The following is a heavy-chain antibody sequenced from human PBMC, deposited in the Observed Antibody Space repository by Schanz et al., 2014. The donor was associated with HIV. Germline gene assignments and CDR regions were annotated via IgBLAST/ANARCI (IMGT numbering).Heavy chain of an antibody. V-gene: IGHV3-30*18. CDR1: GFTFSNYG. CDR2: ISYDGTKK. D-gene: IGHD5-18*01. CDR3: AKAYSSGFSGAGS. J-gene: IGHJ5*02. Sequence: QVQLVESGGGVVRPGKSLRLSCEASGFTFSNYGMHWVRQAPGKGLEWVAVISYDGTKKHYADSVKGRFTISRDNSKNTLYLQMNSLRPEDTAVYYCAKAYSSGFSGAGSWGQGALVTVSS.